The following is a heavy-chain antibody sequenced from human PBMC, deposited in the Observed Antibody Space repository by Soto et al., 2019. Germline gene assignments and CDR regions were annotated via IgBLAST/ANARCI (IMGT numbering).Heavy chain of an antibody. CDR3: ALPGASSATLGAFDI. CDR1: GFSLSTSGVG. CDR2: IYWNDDK. Sequence: SGPTLVNPTQTLTLTCPFSGFSLSTSGVGVGWIRQPPGQALEWLALIYWNDDKRYSPSLKSRLTITKDTSKNQVVLTMTNMDPVDTATYYCALPGASSATLGAFDIWGQGTMVTVSS. D-gene: IGHD2-15*01. J-gene: IGHJ3*02. V-gene: IGHV2-5*01.